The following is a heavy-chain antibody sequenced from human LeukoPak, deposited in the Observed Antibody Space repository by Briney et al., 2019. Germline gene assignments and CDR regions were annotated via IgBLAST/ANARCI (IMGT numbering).Heavy chain of an antibody. D-gene: IGHD4/OR15-4a*01. CDR1: GFTVSSTY. CDR2: IYSGGTT. J-gene: IGHJ4*02. CDR3: ARDLYDYGSY. Sequence: GGSLRLSCAASGFTVSSTYMSWVRQAPGKGLEWVSVIYSGGTTYYADSVKGRFAISRDNSKNTLYLLMNSLRTEDTAVYYCARDLYDYGSYWGQGTLVTVSS. V-gene: IGHV3-66*01.